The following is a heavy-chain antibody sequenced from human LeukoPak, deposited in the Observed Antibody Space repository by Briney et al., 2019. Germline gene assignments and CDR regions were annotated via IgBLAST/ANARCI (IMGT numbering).Heavy chain of an antibody. V-gene: IGHV1-2*02. Sequence: ASVKVSCKAPGYTFTGYYMRWVRQAPGQELEWIGWINPNSGGTNYAQRFQGRVTMTRDTSISTAYMELSRLRSDDTAVYYCARGPSCCLRAWGQGTLVTVSS. D-gene: IGHD2-2*01. CDR1: GYTFTGYY. CDR2: INPNSGGT. J-gene: IGHJ4*02. CDR3: ARGPSCCLRA.